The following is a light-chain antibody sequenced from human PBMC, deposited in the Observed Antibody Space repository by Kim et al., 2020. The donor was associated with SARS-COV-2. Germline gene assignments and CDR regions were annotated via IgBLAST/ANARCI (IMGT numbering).Light chain of an antibody. V-gene: IGLV3-19*01. J-gene: IGLJ3*02. CDR3: NSRDSSGNHLV. Sequence: SSELTQDPAVSVALGQTVRITCQGDSLRSYYASWYQQKPGQAPVLVIYGKNNRPSGIPDRFSGSSSGNTASLTITGAQAEDEADYYCNSRDSSGNHLVFGGWTHLTVL. CDR1: SLRSYY. CDR2: GKN.